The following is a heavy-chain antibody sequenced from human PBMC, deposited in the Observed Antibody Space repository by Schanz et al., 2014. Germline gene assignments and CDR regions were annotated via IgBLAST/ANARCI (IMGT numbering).Heavy chain of an antibody. J-gene: IGHJ5*02. D-gene: IGHD2-2*01. CDR3: ARDRRRYCSTASCLHDNWFDP. CDR1: GGTFSSYT. CDR2: IISILGIP. V-gene: IGHV1-69*09. Sequence: QVQLVQSGAEVKKPGSSVKVSCKASGGTFSSYTISWVRQAPGQGLEWMGRIISILGIPNYAQKVQGRVTMTTDTSTGTACMELRSLRSDDTAVYYCARDRRRYCSTASCLHDNWFDPWGQGTLVIVSS.